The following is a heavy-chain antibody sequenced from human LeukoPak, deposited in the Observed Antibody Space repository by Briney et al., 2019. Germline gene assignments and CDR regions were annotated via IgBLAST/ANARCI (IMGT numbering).Heavy chain of an antibody. CDR2: INPSVGST. CDR1: GYTFTNYH. CDR3: AKIMVDAFDI. J-gene: IGHJ3*02. V-gene: IGHV1-46*01. D-gene: IGHD2-8*01. Sequence: ASVKVSCKASGYTFTNYHMHWVRQAPGQGLEWMGVINPSVGSTSYAQKFQGRFTITRDMSTSTVYMELNSLRAEDTALYYCAKIMVDAFDIWGQGTMVTVSS.